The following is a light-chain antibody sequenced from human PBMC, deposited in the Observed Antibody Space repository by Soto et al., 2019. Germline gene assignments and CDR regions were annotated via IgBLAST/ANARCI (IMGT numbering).Light chain of an antibody. Sequence: ESVLTQSPATLSLSPGERATLSCRASPSVSNSLAWYQHKPGQAPRLLIYDASNRATGVPTRFSGSGSGTDFTLTISRLEPEDFAVYYCQQYGSSPMTFGQGTRLEIK. CDR2: DAS. V-gene: IGKV3-20*01. CDR1: PSVSNS. CDR3: QQYGSSPMT. J-gene: IGKJ5*01.